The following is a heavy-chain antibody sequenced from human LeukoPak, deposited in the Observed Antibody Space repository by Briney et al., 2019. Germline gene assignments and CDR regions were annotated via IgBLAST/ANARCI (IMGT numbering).Heavy chain of an antibody. Sequence: ASVKVSCKASGYTFTSYGISWVRQAPGQGLEWMGWISAYNGNTNYAQKLQGRVTMTTDTSTSTAYMELRSLRSDDTAVYYCARDQGGYYGSGSYYPGDYWGQGTLVTVSS. CDR2: ISAYNGNT. CDR3: ARDQGGYYGSGSYYPGDY. J-gene: IGHJ4*02. D-gene: IGHD3-10*01. CDR1: GYTFTSYG. V-gene: IGHV1-18*01.